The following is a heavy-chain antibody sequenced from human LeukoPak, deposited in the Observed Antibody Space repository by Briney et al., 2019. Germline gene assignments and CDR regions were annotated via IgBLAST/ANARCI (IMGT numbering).Heavy chain of an antibody. D-gene: IGHD1-26*01. CDR2: ISSSSSYI. J-gene: IGHJ4*02. CDR3: ARSKFLVGATHPGAFDI. V-gene: IGHV3-21*01. CDR1: GFTFSSYS. Sequence: GGSLRLSCAASGFTFSSYSMNWVRQAPGKGLEWVSSISSSSSYIYYADSVKGRFTISRDNAKNSLYLQMNSLRAEDTAVYYCARSKFLVGATHPGAFDIWGQGTLVTVSS.